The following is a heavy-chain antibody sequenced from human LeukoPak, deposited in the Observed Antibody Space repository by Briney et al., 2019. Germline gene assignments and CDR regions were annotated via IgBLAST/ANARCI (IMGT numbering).Heavy chain of an antibody. CDR2: IYWDDDK. Sequence: SGPPLVNPTPTLTLTFTLSGFSVSTSGAGVGWIRQPPGKALEWLAIIYWDDDKRYSASLKSRLTITKGTSENQVVLTMTNMDPADTATYYCAHRRGNYYDSSGYKGKTFDIWGQGTMVTVSS. J-gene: IGHJ3*02. CDR3: AHRRGNYYDSSGYKGKTFDI. V-gene: IGHV2-5*02. D-gene: IGHD3-22*01. CDR1: GFSVSTSGAG.